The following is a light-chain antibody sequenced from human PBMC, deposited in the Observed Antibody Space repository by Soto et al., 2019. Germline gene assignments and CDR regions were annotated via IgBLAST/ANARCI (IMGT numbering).Light chain of an antibody. J-gene: IGLJ1*01. CDR3: SSYTSSSTLYV. Sequence: QSALTQPASVSGSPGQSITISCTGTSSDVGGYNHVSWYQQHPGKAPKLMIYDVSNRPSGASNRFSGSKSGNTASLTISGLQAEDEADYYCSSYTSSSTLYVFGPGTKVTVL. V-gene: IGLV2-14*01. CDR1: SSDVGGYNH. CDR2: DVS.